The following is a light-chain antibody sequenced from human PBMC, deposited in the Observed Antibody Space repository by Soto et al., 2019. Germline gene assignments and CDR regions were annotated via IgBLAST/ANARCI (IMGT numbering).Light chain of an antibody. J-gene: IGKJ2*01. CDR3: QQDGGLPT. CDR1: QDINSY. CDR2: DAT. V-gene: IGKV1-33*01. Sequence: DIQMTQSPSSLSASVGDRVTITCQASQDINSYLNWYQQKPGKAPQLLIYDATNLEIGAPSRFSGSGSGTDFTFTISSLQPEDAATYYCQQDGGLPTFGQGTKLEIK.